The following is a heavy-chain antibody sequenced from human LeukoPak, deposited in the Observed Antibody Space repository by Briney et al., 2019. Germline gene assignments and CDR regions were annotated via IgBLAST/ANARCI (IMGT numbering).Heavy chain of an antibody. Sequence: ASVKVSCNTSGYTFTSYGISWVRQAPGQGLEYMGWINTYNGHTNYAQKLQGRVTLTTDTSTSTAYLELRSLRSGDTAVYYCARDGPRGYFQHWGQGTLITVSS. CDR1: GYTFTSYG. V-gene: IGHV1-18*01. J-gene: IGHJ1*01. CDR3: ARDGPRGYFQH. CDR2: INTYNGHT. D-gene: IGHD1-14*01.